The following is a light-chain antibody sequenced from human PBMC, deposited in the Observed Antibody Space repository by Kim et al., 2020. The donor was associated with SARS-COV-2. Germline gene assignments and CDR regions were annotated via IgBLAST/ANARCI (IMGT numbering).Light chain of an antibody. CDR2: YDD. J-gene: IGLJ2*01. CDR1: RSNIGHNA. Sequence: QRVTISCSGSRSNIGHNAVNWYQQLPGKAPKLLIYYDDLLPSGVSDRFSGSKSGTSASLAISGLQSEDEADYYCAAWDDSLNGAVVFGGGTQLTVL. CDR3: AAWDDSLNGAVV. V-gene: IGLV1-36*01.